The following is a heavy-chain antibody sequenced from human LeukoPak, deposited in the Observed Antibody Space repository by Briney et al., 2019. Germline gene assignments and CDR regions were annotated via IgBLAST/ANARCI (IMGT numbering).Heavy chain of an antibody. CDR3: TRASWECKFDY. Sequence: QPGGSLRLSCAASGFTVSNTWMHWVRLAPGKGLMWVSRISADGTRTDYADPVKGRFTVSRDNAKNTLYLQMNSLRAEDTAVYYCTRASWECKFDYWGQGDLVTVSS. V-gene: IGHV3-74*01. CDR2: ISADGTRT. CDR1: GFTVSNTW. J-gene: IGHJ4*02. D-gene: IGHD1-26*01.